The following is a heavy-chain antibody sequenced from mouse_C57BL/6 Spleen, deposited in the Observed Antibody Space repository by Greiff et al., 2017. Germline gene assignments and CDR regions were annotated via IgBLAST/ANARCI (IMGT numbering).Heavy chain of an antibody. CDR2: IWGVGST. V-gene: IGHV2-6*01. CDR1: GFSLTSYG. CDR3: ASEGGNYEAWFAY. D-gene: IGHD2-1*01. J-gene: IGHJ3*01. Sequence: QVQLQQSGPGLVAPSQSLSITCTVSGFSLTSYGVDWVRQSPGKGLEWLGVIWGVGSTNYNSAHKSRLSISKDNSKSQVFLKMNSLQTDDTAMYYCASEGGNYEAWFAYWGQGTLVTVSA.